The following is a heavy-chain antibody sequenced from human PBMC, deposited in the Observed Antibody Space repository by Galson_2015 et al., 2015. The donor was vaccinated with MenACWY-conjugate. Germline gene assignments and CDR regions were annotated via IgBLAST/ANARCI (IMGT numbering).Heavy chain of an antibody. V-gene: IGHV3-74*01. CDR1: GFTFNNYW. Sequence: SLRLSCEASGFTFNNYWMHWVRQPPGKGLEWISYIKADGSFSNYADSVKGRFTISTDNAKNMVYLQMDGLGDEDTAVYFCARDNNWSFDSWGQGTLVTVSS. D-gene: IGHD1-1*01. J-gene: IGHJ4*02. CDR3: ARDNNWSFDS. CDR2: IKADGSFS.